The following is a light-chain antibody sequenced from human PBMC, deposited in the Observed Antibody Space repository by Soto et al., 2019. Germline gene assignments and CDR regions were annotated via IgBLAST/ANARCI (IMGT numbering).Light chain of an antibody. CDR3: QQYGGSPLT. J-gene: IGKJ3*01. Sequence: EIVLTQSPGTLSLSPGKRATLSCRASQSISSSYLAWYQQRPGQAPRLLIYGASSRATGIPDRFSGSGSGTEFTLTISRLEPEDFAVYYCQQYGGSPLTFGPGTKVEIK. CDR1: QSISSSY. CDR2: GAS. V-gene: IGKV3-20*01.